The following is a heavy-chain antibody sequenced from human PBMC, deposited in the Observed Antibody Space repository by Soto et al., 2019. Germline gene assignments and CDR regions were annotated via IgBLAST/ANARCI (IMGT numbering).Heavy chain of an antibody. CDR3: ARGGDDYDYGVDV. Sequence: PSGSLSITCVVYGGCFNGYHWGGICQPPGKGLEWIGEISHSGSTDYNPSLKSRVTISVDTSKNQFSLRVTSVTAAGTSVYYCARGGDDYDYGVDVWGQGTTVTVSS. D-gene: IGHD3-16*01. V-gene: IGHV4-34*01. CDR1: GGCFNGYH. CDR2: ISHSGST. J-gene: IGHJ6*02.